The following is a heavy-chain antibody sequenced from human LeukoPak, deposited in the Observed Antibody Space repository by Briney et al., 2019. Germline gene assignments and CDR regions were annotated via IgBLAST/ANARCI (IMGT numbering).Heavy chain of an antibody. Sequence: PGRSLRLSCAASGFTFSSYGMHWVRQAPGKGLEWVAVIWYDGSNKYYADSVKGRFTISRDNSKNTLYPQTNSLRAEDTAVYYCARAYCGGDCYPGPFDYWGQGTLVTVSS. D-gene: IGHD2-21*02. CDR1: GFTFSSYG. CDR3: ARAYCGGDCYPGPFDY. CDR2: IWYDGSNK. J-gene: IGHJ4*02. V-gene: IGHV3-33*01.